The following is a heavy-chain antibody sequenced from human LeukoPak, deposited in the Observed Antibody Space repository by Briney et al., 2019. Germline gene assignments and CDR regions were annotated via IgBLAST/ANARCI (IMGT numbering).Heavy chain of an antibody. V-gene: IGHV3-23*01. CDR1: GFTFSSYD. J-gene: IGHJ4*02. Sequence: GGSLRLSRAASGFTFSSYDMSWVRQAPGEGLEWVSSIGSGGVTYYADSVKGRFTLSRDNSEDTVYLEMNSLRAEDTAVYFCAQVPVESPIDDWGQGTLVTVSS. CDR2: IGSGGVT. CDR3: AQVPVESPIDD. D-gene: IGHD5-24*01.